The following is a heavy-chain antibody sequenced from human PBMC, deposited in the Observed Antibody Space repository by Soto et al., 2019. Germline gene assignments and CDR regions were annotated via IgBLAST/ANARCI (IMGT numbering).Heavy chain of an antibody. CDR1: GFTFSSYG. D-gene: IGHD3-10*01. V-gene: IGHV3-33*01. CDR2: IWYDGSNK. J-gene: IGHJ4*02. Sequence: GGSLRLSCAASGFTFSSYGMHWVRQAPGKGLEWVAVIWYDGSNKYYADSVKGRFTISRDNSKNTLYLQMNSLRAEDTAVYYCARGVSLGYFDYWGQGTLVTVSS. CDR3: ARGVSLGYFDY.